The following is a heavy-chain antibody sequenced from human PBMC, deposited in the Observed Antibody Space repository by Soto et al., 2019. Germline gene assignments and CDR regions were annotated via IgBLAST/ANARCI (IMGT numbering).Heavy chain of an antibody. V-gene: IGHV3-7*01. Sequence: EEQLVESGGGLVQPGGSLRLSCAASGFTFSNYWMSWVRQAPGKGLEWVANIKEDGSEKYSVDSVKGRFTISRDNAKNSVYLQMNSLRGEDTAVYYCVRFRLHCSVTGCFADAFDIWGQGTMVTVSS. CDR3: VRFRLHCSVTGCFADAFDI. CDR2: IKEDGSEK. CDR1: GFTFSNYW. J-gene: IGHJ3*02. D-gene: IGHD2-2*01.